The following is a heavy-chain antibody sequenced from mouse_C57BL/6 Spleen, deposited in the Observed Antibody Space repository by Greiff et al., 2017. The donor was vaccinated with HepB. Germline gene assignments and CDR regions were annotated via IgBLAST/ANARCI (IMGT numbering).Heavy chain of an antibody. CDR1: GYAFSSSW. CDR3: ARSITTVVPRCAMDY. Sequence: QVQLQQSGPELVKPGASVKISCKASGYAFSSSWMNWVKQRPGKGLEWIGRIYPGDGDTNYNGKFKGKATLTADKSSSTAYMQLSSLTSEDSAVYFCARSITTVVPRCAMDYWGQGTSVTVSS. D-gene: IGHD1-1*01. V-gene: IGHV1-82*01. CDR2: IYPGDGDT. J-gene: IGHJ4*01.